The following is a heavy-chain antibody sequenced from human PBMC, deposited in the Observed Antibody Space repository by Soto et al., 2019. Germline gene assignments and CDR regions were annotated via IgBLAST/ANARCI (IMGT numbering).Heavy chain of an antibody. J-gene: IGHJ6*03. V-gene: IGHV3-33*01. CDR1: GFTFNSYG. CDR3: ARDRLITIFGVVITHYYYYYLAV. D-gene: IGHD3-3*01. Sequence: PGGSLRLACAASGFTFNSYGMHWVRKAPGKGLEWVAVIWYEGSNKYYADTVKSRFTISRDNSKNTPYLQMNSLRAEDTAVYYCARDRLITIFGVVITHYYYYYLAVWGNGTTVTGSS. CDR2: IWYEGSNK.